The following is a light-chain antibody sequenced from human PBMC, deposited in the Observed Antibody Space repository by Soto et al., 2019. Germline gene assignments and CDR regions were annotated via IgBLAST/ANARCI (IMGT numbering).Light chain of an antibody. CDR1: QSIISY. Sequence: DIQMTQSPSSLSASVGDRVTITCRASQSIISYLNWYQQKLGKAPKLLIYAASSLQSGVPSRFSGSESGTDFTLTISSLQPEDFATYYCQQSYSTPRTFGQGTKVEIK. V-gene: IGKV1-39*01. J-gene: IGKJ1*01. CDR3: QQSYSTPRT. CDR2: AAS.